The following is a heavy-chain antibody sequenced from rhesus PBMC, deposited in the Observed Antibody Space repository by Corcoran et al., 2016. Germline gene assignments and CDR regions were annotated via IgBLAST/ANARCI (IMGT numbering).Heavy chain of an antibody. J-gene: IGHJ4*01. D-gene: IGHD6-25*01. CDR1: GGSISSSNW. V-gene: IGHV4-65*01. CDR2: ISGSSGST. CDR3: ARHGGGSWPPYFDY. Sequence: QVQLQESGPGLVKPSETLSLTCAVSGGSISSSNWWSWIRQPPGKGLDWIGYISGSSGSTYYNPSLKSRVTISTDTSKNQFSLKLSSVTAADTAVYYCARHGGGSWPPYFDYWGQGVLVTVSS.